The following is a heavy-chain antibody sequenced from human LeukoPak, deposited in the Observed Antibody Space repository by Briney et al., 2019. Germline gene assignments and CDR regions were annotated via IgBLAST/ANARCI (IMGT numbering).Heavy chain of an antibody. CDR2: ISAYNGNT. CDR3: AREDYYDSSGTLDYFDY. Sequence: ASVKVSCKASGYTFTSYGISWVRQAPGQGLEWMGWISAYNGNTNYAQKLQGRVTMTTDTSTSTAYMVLRSLRSDDTAVYYCAREDYYDSSGTLDYFDYWGQGTLVTVSS. CDR1: GYTFTSYG. J-gene: IGHJ4*02. V-gene: IGHV1-18*01. D-gene: IGHD3-22*01.